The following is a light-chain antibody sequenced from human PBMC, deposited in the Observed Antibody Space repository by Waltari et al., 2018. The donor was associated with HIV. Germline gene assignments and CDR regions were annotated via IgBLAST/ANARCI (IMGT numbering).Light chain of an antibody. J-gene: IGLJ1*01. CDR2: ADH. Sequence: SYELTHQPSVPGSPGQAAAITCTGDALPEKPVYWFRQKSGHAPVLLLSADHKRPSATSDLLTGSTSGPVAALTITGARGQDEADYYCSSRGQGATDKGVFGAGTCVTV. CDR3: SSRGQGATDKGV. CDR1: ALPEKP. V-gene: IGLV3-10*01.